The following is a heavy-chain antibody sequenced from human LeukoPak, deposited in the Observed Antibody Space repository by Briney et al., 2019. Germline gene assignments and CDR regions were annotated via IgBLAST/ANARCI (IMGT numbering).Heavy chain of an antibody. CDR3: ARDGGSHGAYPPR. D-gene: IGHD4-17*01. V-gene: IGHV3-66*01. CDR1: GFTVSSNY. J-gene: IGHJ4*02. Sequence: GGSLRLSCAASGFTVSSNYMSWVRHAPGKGLEWVSVLYSGGSTYYADSVKDRFTISRDDAKNTLCLQMNSLRAEDTAVYYCARDGGSHGAYPPRWGQGTVVTVS. CDR2: LYSGGST.